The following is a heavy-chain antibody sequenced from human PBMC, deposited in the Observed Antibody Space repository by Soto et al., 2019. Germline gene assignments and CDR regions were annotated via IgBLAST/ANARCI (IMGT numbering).Heavy chain of an antibody. V-gene: IGHV1-69*01. CDR3: ARDISGYSSSWDIFDS. CDR1: GGTFSSYA. Sequence: QVQLVQSGAEVKKPGSSVKVSCKASGGTFSSYAISWVRQAPGQGLEWMGGIIPIFGTANYAQKFQGRVTLTADEPTSTAHMELSSLRSEDTAVYYCARDISGYSSSWDIFDSCGQGPLVTVS. CDR2: IIPIFGTA. J-gene: IGHJ4*02. D-gene: IGHD6-13*01.